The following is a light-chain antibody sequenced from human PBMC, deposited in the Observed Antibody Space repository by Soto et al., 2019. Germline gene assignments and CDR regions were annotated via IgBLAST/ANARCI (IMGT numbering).Light chain of an antibody. V-gene: IGLV2-8*01. CDR3: SSYVGTNSYV. CDR2: EVS. J-gene: IGLJ1*01. CDR1: SSDVGGYDY. Sequence: QSVLTQPPSASGSPGQSVTISCTGTSSDVGGYDYVSWYKQHPGKAPKLMIYEVSKRPSGVPDRFSGSKSGNTAALTVSGLQAEDEADYYCSSYVGTNSYVFGPGTKVTVL.